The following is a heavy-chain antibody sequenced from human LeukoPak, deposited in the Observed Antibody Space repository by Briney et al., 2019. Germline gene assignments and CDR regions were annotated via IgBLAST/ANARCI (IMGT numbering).Heavy chain of an antibody. Sequence: SETLSLTCTVSGGSISSYYWSWIRQPPGKGLEWIGYIYYSGSTNYNPSLKSRVTISVDTSKNQFSLKLSPVTAADTAVYYCARLRFGELLDRYGMDVWGQGTTVTVSS. D-gene: IGHD3-10*01. CDR2: IYYSGST. J-gene: IGHJ6*02. CDR3: ARLRFGELLDRYGMDV. CDR1: GGSISSYY. V-gene: IGHV4-59*01.